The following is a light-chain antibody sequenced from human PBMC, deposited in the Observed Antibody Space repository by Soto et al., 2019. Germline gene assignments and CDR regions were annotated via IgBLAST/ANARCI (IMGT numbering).Light chain of an antibody. Sequence: DIQMTQSPSSLSASVGDRVTITCRASQSISSYLNWYQQKPAKAPKILIYAASSLQGGVPSRFSGSGSGTDFTLTIGTLQPEDFATYYCQQSYSTPPTFGQGTKLEIK. CDR2: AAS. CDR1: QSISSY. V-gene: IGKV1-39*01. J-gene: IGKJ2*01. CDR3: QQSYSTPPT.